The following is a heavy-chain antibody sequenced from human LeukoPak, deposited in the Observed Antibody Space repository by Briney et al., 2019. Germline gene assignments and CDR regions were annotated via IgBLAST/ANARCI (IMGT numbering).Heavy chain of an antibody. V-gene: IGHV5-51*01. J-gene: IGHJ5*02. D-gene: IGHD2-2*01. CDR2: IYPGDSDT. Sequence: GESLKISCKGSGYSFTSYWIGWVRQMPGKGLEWMGTIYPGDSDTRYSPSFQGQVTISADKSISTAYLQWSSLKASDTAMYYCARGYCSSTSCYPYWFDPWGQGTLVTVSS. CDR3: ARGYCSSTSCYPYWFDP. CDR1: GYSFTSYW.